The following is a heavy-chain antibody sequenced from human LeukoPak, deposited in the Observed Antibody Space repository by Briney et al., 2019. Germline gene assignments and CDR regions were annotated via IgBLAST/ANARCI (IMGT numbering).Heavy chain of an antibody. CDR1: GFPFKNHG. J-gene: IGHJ4*02. Sequence: SGGSLRLSCVFSGFPFKNHGMHWVRQAPGKGLEWVAFIRYDGSNKYYADSVKGRVTISRDNSKNTLYLQMDSLRAEDTAVYYCAKDSTHYRVWDDYDSAGLTYWGQGTLVTVSS. V-gene: IGHV3-30*02. D-gene: IGHD3-22*01. CDR3: AKDSTHYRVWDDYDSAGLTY. CDR2: IRYDGSNK.